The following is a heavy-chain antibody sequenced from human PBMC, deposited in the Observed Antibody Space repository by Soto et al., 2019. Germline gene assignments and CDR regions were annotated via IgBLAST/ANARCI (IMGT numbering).Heavy chain of an antibody. CDR2: IVVGSGNT. CDR1: GFTFTSSA. J-gene: IGHJ6*02. Sequence: ASVKVSCKASGFTFTSSAVQWVRQARGQRLEWIGWIVVGSGNTNYAQKFQERVTITRDMSTSTAHMELSSLRSEDTAVYYCAAEHYDFWSGPTNGMDVWGQGTTVTVSS. V-gene: IGHV1-58*01. D-gene: IGHD3-3*01. CDR3: AAEHYDFWSGPTNGMDV.